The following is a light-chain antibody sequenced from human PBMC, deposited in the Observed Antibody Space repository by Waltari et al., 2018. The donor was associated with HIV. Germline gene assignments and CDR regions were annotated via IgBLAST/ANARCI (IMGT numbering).Light chain of an antibody. J-gene: IGLJ3*02. V-gene: IGLV2-14*03. CDR2: DVD. Sequence: SAVTQPASVSGLPGQSTTISCTGDDSDFGLYNFFSWYQQHSGKPPKLILYDVDSRASGVSDRFSGSMSGNTASLTISALRAEDEAHYYCASFTADNTVMFGGGTEVTVL. CDR1: DSDFGLYNF. CDR3: ASFTADNTVM.